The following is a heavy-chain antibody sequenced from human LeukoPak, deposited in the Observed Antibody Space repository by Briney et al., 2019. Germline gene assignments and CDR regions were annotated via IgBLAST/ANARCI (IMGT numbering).Heavy chain of an antibody. CDR2: ISGSGGST. J-gene: IGHJ4*02. CDR1: GFTFSSYA. Sequence: PGGSLRLSCAASGFTFSSYAMSWVRQAPGKGLEWVSGISGSGGSTYYADSVKGRFTISRDTSNNTLYPQMNSLRAEDTAVYYCAKDQSYYDTSAYYDYWGQGTLVTVSS. D-gene: IGHD3-22*01. V-gene: IGHV3-23*01. CDR3: AKDQSYYDTSAYYDY.